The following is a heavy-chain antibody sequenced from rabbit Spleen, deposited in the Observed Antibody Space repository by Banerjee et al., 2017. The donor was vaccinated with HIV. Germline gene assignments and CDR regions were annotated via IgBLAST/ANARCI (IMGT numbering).Heavy chain of an antibody. D-gene: IGHD1-1*01. CDR2: IYTGGSGIT. Sequence: QEQLVEYGGDLVKPGASLTLTCKASGLDLSVNYWICWVRQAPGKGLEWIACIYTGGSGITYYASGAKGRFTISKTSSTTMTLQMTSLTAADTATYFCARRVAGVGGYDLWGPGTLVTVS. CDR1: GLDLSVNYW. V-gene: IGHV1S45*01. J-gene: IGHJ4*01. CDR3: ARRVAGVGGYDL.